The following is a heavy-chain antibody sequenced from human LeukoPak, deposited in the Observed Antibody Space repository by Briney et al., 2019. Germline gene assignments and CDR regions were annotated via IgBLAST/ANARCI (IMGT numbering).Heavy chain of an antibody. V-gene: IGHV3-30*02. CDR2: IRFDGSNR. J-gene: IGHJ4*02. Sequence: GGSLRLSCAASGFTFSSYGMHWVRQAPGKGLEWVAFIRFDGSNRYSADSVKGRFTISRDNSKNTLYLQMNSLRAEDTAVYYCAKDLAPDYWGQGTLVTVSS. CDR1: GFTFSSYG. CDR3: AKDLAPDY.